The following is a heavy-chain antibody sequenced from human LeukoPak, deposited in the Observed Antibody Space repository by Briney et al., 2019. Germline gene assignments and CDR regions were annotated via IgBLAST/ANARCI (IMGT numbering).Heavy chain of an antibody. CDR2: IWYDGSNK. CDR1: GFPFNAYW. V-gene: IGHV3-33*08. CDR3: ARGGSSGWYYYYGMDV. Sequence: GGSLRLSCAASGFPFNAYWMTWVRQAPGKGLEWVAVIWYDGSNKYYADSVKGRFTISRDNSKNTLYLQMNSLRAEDTAVYYCARGGSSGWYYYYGMDVWGQGTTVTVSS. J-gene: IGHJ6*02. D-gene: IGHD6-19*01.